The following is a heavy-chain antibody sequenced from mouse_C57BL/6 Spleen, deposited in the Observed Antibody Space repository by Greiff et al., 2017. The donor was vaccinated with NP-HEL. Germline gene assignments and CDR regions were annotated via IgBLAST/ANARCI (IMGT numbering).Heavy chain of an antibody. J-gene: IGHJ2*01. CDR2: LSHTATGYTT. CDR1: GFTFTAYY. V-gene: IGHV7-3*01. CDR3: ARWDWMGGADY. D-gene: IGHD2-3*01. Sequence: EVQLQESGGGFVPPGGSLSLSCAASGFTFTAYYMRWVRQPPGQALAWFCFLSHTATGYTTEYSASVKGRFTISRDNSQSILYLQMNALRAEDSATYYCARWDWMGGADYWGQGTTLTVSS.